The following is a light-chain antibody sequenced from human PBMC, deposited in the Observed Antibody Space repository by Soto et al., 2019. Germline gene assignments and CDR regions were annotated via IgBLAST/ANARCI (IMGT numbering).Light chain of an antibody. CDR1: QSVSSSSY. J-gene: IGKJ2*01. V-gene: IGKV3-20*01. CDR2: GAS. Sequence: EIVLTQSPGTLSLSPGERATLSCRASQSVSSSSYFAWYQQKPGQAPRLLIYGASSRATGIPDRFSGTGSATDVTLTISRLEPEDFAVYYCRQDGSSPSYTFGQGTKLEIK. CDR3: RQDGSSPSYT.